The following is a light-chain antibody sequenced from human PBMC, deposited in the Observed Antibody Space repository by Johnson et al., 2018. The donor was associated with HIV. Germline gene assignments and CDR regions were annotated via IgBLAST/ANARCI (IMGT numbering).Light chain of an antibody. Sequence: QSVLTQPPSVSAAPGQKVTISCSGSSSNIGNNYVSWYQQLPGTAPKLLIYENNKRPSGIPDRFSGSKSGTSATLGITGLQTGDEADYYCGTWDSSLSDSYCFGTGTKVT. V-gene: IGLV1-51*02. CDR1: SSNIGNNY. CDR3: GTWDSSLSDSYC. CDR2: ENN. J-gene: IGLJ1*01.